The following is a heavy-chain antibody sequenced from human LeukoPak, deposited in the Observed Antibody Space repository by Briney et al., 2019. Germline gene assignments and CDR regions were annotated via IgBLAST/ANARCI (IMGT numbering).Heavy chain of an antibody. J-gene: IGHJ5*02. V-gene: IGHV4-59*01. CDR3: ARAENNWFDP. CDR1: GGSISSYY. CDR2: IYYSGST. Sequence: SETLSLTCTASGGSISSYYWSWIRQPPGKGLEWIGYIYYSGSTNYNPSLKSRVTISVGTPKNQFSLKLSSVTAADTAVYYCARAENNWFDPWGQGTLVTVSS.